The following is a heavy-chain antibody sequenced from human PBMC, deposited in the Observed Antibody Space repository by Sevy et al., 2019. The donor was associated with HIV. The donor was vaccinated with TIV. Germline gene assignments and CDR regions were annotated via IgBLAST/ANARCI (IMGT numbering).Heavy chain of an antibody. D-gene: IGHD3-22*01. J-gene: IGHJ4*02. V-gene: IGHV4-39*01. CDR3: ASSFYYDSSGYIDY. CDR2: IYYSGST. CDR1: GGSISSSSYY. Sequence: SETLSLTCTVSGGSISSSSYYWGWIRQPTGKGQEWIGSIYYSGSTYYNPSLKSRVTISVDTSKNQFSLKLSSVTAADTAVYYCASSFYYDSSGYIDYWGQGTLVTVSS.